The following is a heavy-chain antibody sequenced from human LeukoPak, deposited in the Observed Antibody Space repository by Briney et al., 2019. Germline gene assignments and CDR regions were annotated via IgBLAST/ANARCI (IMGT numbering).Heavy chain of an antibody. Sequence: RGSLRLSCAASGFTFSSYAMHWVRQAPGKGLEYVSAISSNGDSTYSANCVKGRFIISRDNSKNMLYLQMGSLRPEDMAMYYCARPGRDGYNYDAFDIWGQGTMVTVSS. CDR1: GFTFSSYA. V-gene: IGHV3-64*01. CDR2: ISSNGDST. CDR3: ARPGRDGYNYDAFDI. J-gene: IGHJ3*02. D-gene: IGHD5-24*01.